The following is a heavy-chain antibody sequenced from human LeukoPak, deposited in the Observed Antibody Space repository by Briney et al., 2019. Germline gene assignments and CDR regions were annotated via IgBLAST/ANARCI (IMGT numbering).Heavy chain of an antibody. V-gene: IGHV4-59*01. J-gene: IGHJ3*02. CDR1: GGSITTYS. CDR3: ARAKRWENDVFDI. CDR2: IYYNGGT. Sequence: PSETLSLTCTFSGGSITTYSWSWIRQSPGKGLEWVGYIYYNGGTDHNPSLKTRVAMSVDTSKNELSLKLSSVTAADTAVYYCARAKRWENDVFDIWGQGTMVSVSA. D-gene: IGHD1-26*01.